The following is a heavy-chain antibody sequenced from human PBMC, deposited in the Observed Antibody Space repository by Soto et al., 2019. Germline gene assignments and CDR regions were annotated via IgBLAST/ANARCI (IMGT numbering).Heavy chain of an antibody. J-gene: IGHJ6*02. Sequence: SVKVSCKVSGYTLTELSMHWVRQAPGKGLEWMGGFDPEDGETIYAQKFQGRVTMTEDTSTDTAYMELSSLRSEDTAVYYCATGIIAAAGHYYGMDVWGQGTTVTVSS. CDR1: GYTLTELS. CDR3: ATGIIAAAGHYYGMDV. D-gene: IGHD6-13*01. V-gene: IGHV1-24*01. CDR2: FDPEDGET.